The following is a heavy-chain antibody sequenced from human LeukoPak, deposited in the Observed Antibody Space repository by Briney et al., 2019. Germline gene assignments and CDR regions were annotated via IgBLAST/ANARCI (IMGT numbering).Heavy chain of an antibody. CDR1: GGSVSSGSYY. Sequence: SETLSLTCTVSGGSVSSGSYYWSWIRQPPGKGLEWIGHIYYSGSTNYNPSLKSRVTISVDTSKNQFSLKLSSVTAADTAVYYCASYCSSTSCYADFDYWGQGTLVTVSS. CDR3: ASYCSSTSCYADFDY. V-gene: IGHV4-61*01. D-gene: IGHD2-2*01. CDR2: IYYSGST. J-gene: IGHJ4*02.